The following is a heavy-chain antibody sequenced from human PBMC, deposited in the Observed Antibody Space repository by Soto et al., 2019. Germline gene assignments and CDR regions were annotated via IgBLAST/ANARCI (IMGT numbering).Heavy chain of an antibody. D-gene: IGHD6-25*01. V-gene: IGHV3-23*01. CDR3: ARDRGIAAAGPVDY. CDR1: GFTFSSYA. Sequence: GGSLRLSCAASGFTFSSYAMSWVRQAPGKGLEWVSAISGSGGSTYYADSVKGRFTISRDNPKNTLYLQMGSLRAEDMAVYYWARDRGIAAAGPVDYWGEGTRVNFSS. J-gene: IGHJ4*02. CDR2: ISGSGGST.